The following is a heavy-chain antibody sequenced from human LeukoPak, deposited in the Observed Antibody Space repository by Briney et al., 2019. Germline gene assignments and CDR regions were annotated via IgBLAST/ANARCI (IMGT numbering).Heavy chain of an antibody. CDR3: VRDLR. Sequence: GGSLRLSCVTSGFTFSDHYMSWIRQAPGKGLEWVSYISGGGSLKSYADSVKGRFTISRDNAQRSLYLQMNSLTAADTAVYYCVRDLRWGQGTLVTVSS. CDR1: GFTFSDHY. CDR2: ISGGGSLK. J-gene: IGHJ4*02. V-gene: IGHV3-11*01.